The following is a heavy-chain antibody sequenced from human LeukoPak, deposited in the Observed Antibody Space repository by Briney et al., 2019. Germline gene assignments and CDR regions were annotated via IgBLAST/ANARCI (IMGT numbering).Heavy chain of an antibody. D-gene: IGHD3-3*01. V-gene: IGHV1-18*01. CDR2: ISAYNGNT. J-gene: IGHJ4*02. CDR3: AREVPNYDFWSGYHYYFDY. CDR1: GYTFTSYG. Sequence: ASVKISCKASGYTFTSYGISWVRQAPGQGLEWMGWISAYNGNTNYAQKLQGRVTMTTDTSTSTAYMELRSLRSDDTAVYYCAREVPNYDFWSGYHYYFDYWGQGTLVTVSS.